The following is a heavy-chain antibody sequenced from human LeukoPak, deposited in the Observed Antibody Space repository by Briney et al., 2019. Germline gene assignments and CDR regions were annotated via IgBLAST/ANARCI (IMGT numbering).Heavy chain of an antibody. CDR2: IYYSGST. Sequence: PSETLSLTCTVSGGSISSYYWSWIRQPPGKGLEWIGYIYYSGSTSYNPSLKSRVTISVDTSKNQFSLKLSSVTAADTAVYYCARDPGCSPNYYFDYWGQGTLVTVSS. CDR1: GGSISSYY. D-gene: IGHD2-8*01. J-gene: IGHJ4*02. CDR3: ARDPGCSPNYYFDY. V-gene: IGHV4-59*01.